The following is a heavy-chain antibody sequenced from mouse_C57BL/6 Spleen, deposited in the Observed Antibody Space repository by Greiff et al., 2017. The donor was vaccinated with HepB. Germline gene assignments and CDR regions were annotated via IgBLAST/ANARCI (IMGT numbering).Heavy chain of an antibody. CDR1: GYTFTSYG. Sequence: QVQLQQSGAELARPGASVKLSCKASGYTFTSYGISWVKQRTGQGLEWIGEIYPRSGNTYYNEKFKGKATLTADKSSSTAYMELRSLTSEDSAVYCCARTPNYYGSSYPYWYFDVWGTGTTVTVSS. CDR2: IYPRSGNT. D-gene: IGHD1-1*01. J-gene: IGHJ1*03. CDR3: ARTPNYYGSSYPYWYFDV. V-gene: IGHV1-81*01.